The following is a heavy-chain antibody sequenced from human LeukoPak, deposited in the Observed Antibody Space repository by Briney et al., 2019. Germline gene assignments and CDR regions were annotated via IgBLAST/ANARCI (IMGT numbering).Heavy chain of an antibody. J-gene: IGHJ4*02. D-gene: IGHD3-9*01. CDR2: IYYSGST. CDR3: ARVRYFDWLLVDY. CDR1: GGSISSGDYY. V-gene: IGHV4-30-4*01. Sequence: SETLSLTCTVSGGSISSGDYYWGWIRQPPGKGLEWIGYIYYSGSTYYNPSLKSRVTISVDTSKNQFSLKLSSVTAADTAVYYCARVRYFDWLLVDYWGQGTLVTVSS.